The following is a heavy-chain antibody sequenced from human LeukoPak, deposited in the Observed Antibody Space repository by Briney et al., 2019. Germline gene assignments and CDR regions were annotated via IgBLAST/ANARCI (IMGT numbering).Heavy chain of an antibody. CDR3: ARRRTTGEFDY. CDR2: INPNCHTP. Sequence: SVKVSCKASGGTFSSHAISWVRQAPGQGLEWMGVINPNCHTPTYAKKFQGRLTITKDESMSTASMDLSSLISDDPAVYYCARRRTTGEFDYWGQGTLVTVSS. V-gene: IGHV1-69*05. D-gene: IGHD4-11*01. CDR1: GGTFSSHA. J-gene: IGHJ4*02.